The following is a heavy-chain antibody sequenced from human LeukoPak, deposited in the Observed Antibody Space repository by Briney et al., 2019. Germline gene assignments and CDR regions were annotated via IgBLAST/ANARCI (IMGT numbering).Heavy chain of an antibody. D-gene: IGHD2-15*01. CDR3: ARVRHHCSATSCYSGNGMDV. J-gene: IGHJ6*02. Sequence: PETLSLTCTVSGGSINNYYWSWIRLPPGKGLEYIGYIYYTGHTYYNPSLKSRVSISLDTSKNQFSLNLYSVTAADTAVYFCARVRHHCSATSCYSGNGMDVWGQGTTVTVSS. CDR1: GGSINNYY. V-gene: IGHV4-59*01. CDR2: IYYTGHT.